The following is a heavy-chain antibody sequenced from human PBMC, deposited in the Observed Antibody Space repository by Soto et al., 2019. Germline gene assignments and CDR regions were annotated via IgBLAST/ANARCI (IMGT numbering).Heavy chain of an antibody. CDR3: ASRDPGTSVDY. CDR1: GGSFTSNNW. D-gene: IGHD1-7*01. CDR2: IYRTGST. Sequence: PETLSLTCAVSGGSFTSNNWWTWVRQPPGQGLEWIGEIYRTGSTNYNPSLKSRVTISLDKSENQFSLKVTSLTAADTTVYYCASRDPGTSVDYWGQGTLVTVSS. J-gene: IGHJ4*02. V-gene: IGHV4-4*03.